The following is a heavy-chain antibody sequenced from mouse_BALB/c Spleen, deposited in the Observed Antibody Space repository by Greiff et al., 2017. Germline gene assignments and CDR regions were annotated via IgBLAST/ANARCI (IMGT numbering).Heavy chain of an antibody. Sequence: EVQLQQSGPELVKPGASVKISCKASGYTFTDYNMHWVKQSHGKSLEWIGYIYPYNGGTGYNQKFKSKATLTVDNSSSTAYMELRSLTSEDSAVYYCAKGDGYYAMDYWGQGTSVTVSS. CDR1: GYTFTDYN. CDR2: IYPYNGGT. CDR3: AKGDGYYAMDY. V-gene: IGHV1S29*02. D-gene: IGHD2-3*01. J-gene: IGHJ4*01.